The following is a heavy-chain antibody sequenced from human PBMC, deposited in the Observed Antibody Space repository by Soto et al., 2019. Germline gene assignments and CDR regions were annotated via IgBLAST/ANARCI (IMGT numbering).Heavy chain of an antibody. Sequence: GESLKISCQVSGYTFTIYWIGWVRQMPGKGLEWMGIIYPSDSDTRYSPSFQGQVTITADQSINTAYLQWDSLKASDTAIYYCARPANTVADHFDLWGQGTPVTVSS. CDR1: GYTFTIYW. CDR2: IYPSDSDT. D-gene: IGHD4-17*01. J-gene: IGHJ4*02. CDR3: ARPANTVADHFDL. V-gene: IGHV5-51*01.